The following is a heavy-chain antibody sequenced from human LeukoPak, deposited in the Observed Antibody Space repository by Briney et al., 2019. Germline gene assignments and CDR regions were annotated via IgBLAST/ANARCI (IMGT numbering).Heavy chain of an antibody. CDR1: DGSISNFY. J-gene: IGHJ4*02. CDR3: ARVNYDGTGYNFDY. D-gene: IGHD3-22*01. V-gene: IGHV4-59*01. Sequence: SETLSLTCTVSDGSISNFYWSWIRQPPGKGLEWIGYIYYSGSTNYNPSLQSRVTISVDTSKSQFSLKLSSVTAADTAVYYCARVNYDGTGYNFDYWGQGTLVTVSS. CDR2: IYYSGST.